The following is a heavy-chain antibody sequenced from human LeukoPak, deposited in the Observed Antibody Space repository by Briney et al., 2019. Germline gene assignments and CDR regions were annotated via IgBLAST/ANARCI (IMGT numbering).Heavy chain of an antibody. CDR1: GYIFTGYY. CDR2: INPNSGGT. Sequence: ASVKVSCKASGYIFTGYYMHWVRQAPGQGLEWMGWINPNSGGTNYAQKFQGRVTMTRDTSISTACMELSRLRSDDTAVYYCARARAYGSGNWFDPWGQGTPVTVSS. V-gene: IGHV1-2*02. J-gene: IGHJ5*02. D-gene: IGHD3-10*01. CDR3: ARARAYGSGNWFDP.